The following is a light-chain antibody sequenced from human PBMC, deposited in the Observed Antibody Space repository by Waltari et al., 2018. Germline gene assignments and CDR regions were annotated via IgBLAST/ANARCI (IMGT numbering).Light chain of an antibody. CDR3: CSYAGNSIYV. CDR2: EVS. V-gene: IGLV2-23*02. CDR1: SSAIGRYDL. Sequence: QSALTQPASVSGSPGQSITIPCTGTSSAIGRYDLVSWYQPHPGKAPKLMLFEVSQRPSGVSNRFSGSKSGNTASLTISGLQAEDEADYHCCSYAGNSIYVFGTGTKVTVL. J-gene: IGLJ1*01.